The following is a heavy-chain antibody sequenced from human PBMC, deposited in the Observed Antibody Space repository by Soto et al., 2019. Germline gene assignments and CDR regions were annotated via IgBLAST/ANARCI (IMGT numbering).Heavy chain of an antibody. J-gene: IGHJ5*02. CDR1: GGSISSGGYY. CDR2: IYYSGST. Sequence: SETLSLTCTVSGGSISSGGYYWSWIRQHPGKGLEWIGYIYYSGSTYYNPSLKSQVKISVDTSKNQLSMKLSSVTAADTAVYYCATQEVGGSYVYTFDPWGQGTLVTVSS. CDR3: ATQEVGGSYVYTFDP. D-gene: IGHD1-26*01. V-gene: IGHV4-31*01.